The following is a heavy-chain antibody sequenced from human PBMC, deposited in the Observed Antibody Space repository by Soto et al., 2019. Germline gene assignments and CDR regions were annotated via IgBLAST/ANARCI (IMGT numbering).Heavy chain of an antibody. CDR2: IFYSGNT. J-gene: IGHJ4*02. D-gene: IGHD2-15*01. V-gene: IGHV4-59*08. CDR3: ARWVEVSLDYFDS. Sequence: SETLSLTCTVSGGSLSGYYWSWIRQSPGKGLEWIACIFYSGNTYHNPALQSRVTISVDTSKNQFSLRLSSVTAADTAVYYCARWVEVSLDYFDSWGQGIPVT. CDR1: GGSLSGYY.